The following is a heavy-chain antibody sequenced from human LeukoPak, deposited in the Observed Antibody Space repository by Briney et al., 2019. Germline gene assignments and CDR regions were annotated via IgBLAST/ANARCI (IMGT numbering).Heavy chain of an antibody. J-gene: IGHJ4*02. Sequence: SETLSLTCAVYGGSFSGYYWSWIRQPPGKGLEWIGEINHSGSTNYNPSLKSRVTISVDTSKNQFSLKLSSVTAADTAVYYCARGLFSTGLNDYGDYWGQGTLVTVSS. D-gene: IGHD2-21*01. CDR3: ARGLFSTGLNDYGDY. CDR1: GGSFSGYY. V-gene: IGHV4-34*01. CDR2: INHSGST.